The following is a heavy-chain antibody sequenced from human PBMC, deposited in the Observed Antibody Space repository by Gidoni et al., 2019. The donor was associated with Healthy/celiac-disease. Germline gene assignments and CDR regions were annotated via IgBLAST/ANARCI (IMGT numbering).Heavy chain of an antibody. Sequence: QFQLVQSGAEVTKPGASVKVSCNASGYTLTSYATPWVRQAHGKMLEWMGWINAGNGNTKYSQKFQSRVTVTRDTSASTAYMELSRLRSEDTAVDYWARTRSGTTTVTTGYYYGMDVWGKGTTVTVSS. CDR2: INAGNGNT. J-gene: IGHJ6*04. CDR3: ARTRSGTTTVTTGYYYGMDV. D-gene: IGHD4-17*01. V-gene: IGHV1-3*01. CDR1: GYTLTSYA.